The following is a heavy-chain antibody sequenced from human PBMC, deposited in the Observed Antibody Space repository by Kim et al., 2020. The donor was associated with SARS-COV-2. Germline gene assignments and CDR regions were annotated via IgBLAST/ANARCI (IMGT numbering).Heavy chain of an antibody. CDR2: IYYSGST. J-gene: IGHJ4*02. CDR1: GGSISSYY. V-gene: IGHV4-59*13. Sequence: SETLSLTCTVSGGSISSYYWSWIRQPPGKGLEWIGYIYYSGSTNYNPSLKSRVTISVDTSKNQFSLKLSSVTAADTAVYYCARVTNDYGDYVWADWGQGTLVTVSS. CDR3: ARVTNDYGDYVWAD. D-gene: IGHD4-17*01.